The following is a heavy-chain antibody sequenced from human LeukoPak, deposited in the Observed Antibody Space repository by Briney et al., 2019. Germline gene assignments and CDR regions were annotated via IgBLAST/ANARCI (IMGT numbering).Heavy chain of an antibody. CDR3: AKWSGNRPLYYFDY. J-gene: IGHJ4*02. D-gene: IGHD3-3*01. Sequence: GGSLRLSCVVSGFTFSSYGMHWVRQAPGKGLEYVSAISNKGGSTYYANSVKGRFTISRDNSKNTSYLQMGSLRAEDTAVYYCAKWSGNRPLYYFDYWGQGTLVTVSS. CDR2: ISNKGGST. V-gene: IGHV3-64*01. CDR1: GFTFSSYG.